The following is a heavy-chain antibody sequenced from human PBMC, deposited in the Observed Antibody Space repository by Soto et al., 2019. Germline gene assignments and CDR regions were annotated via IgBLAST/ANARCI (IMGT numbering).Heavy chain of an antibody. CDR2: ISSNGGST. Sequence: PGGSLRLSCSASGFTFSSYAMHWVRQAPGKGLEYVSAISSNGGSTYYADSVKGRFTISRDNSKNTLYLQMSSLRAEDTAVYYCVKTAIEERDGYNYETFDYWGQGTLVTVSS. V-gene: IGHV3-64D*08. CDR1: GFTFSSYA. CDR3: VKTAIEERDGYNYETFDY. J-gene: IGHJ4*02. D-gene: IGHD5-12*01.